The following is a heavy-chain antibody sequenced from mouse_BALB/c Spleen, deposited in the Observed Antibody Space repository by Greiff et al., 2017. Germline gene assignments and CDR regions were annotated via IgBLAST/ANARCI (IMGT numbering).Heavy chain of an antibody. Sequence: EVKLMESGGGLVKPGGSLKLSCAASGFTFSSYAMSWVRQTPEKRLEWVASISSGGSTYYPDSVKGRFTISRDNARNILYLRMSSLRSEDTAMYYCARGEVLRGDAMDYWGQGTSVTVSS. V-gene: IGHV5-6-5*01. D-gene: IGHD1-1*01. J-gene: IGHJ4*01. CDR2: ISSGGST. CDR1: GFTFSSYA. CDR3: ARGEVLRGDAMDY.